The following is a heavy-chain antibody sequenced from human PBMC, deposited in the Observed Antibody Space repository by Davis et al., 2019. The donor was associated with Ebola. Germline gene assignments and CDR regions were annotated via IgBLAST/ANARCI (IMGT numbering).Heavy chain of an antibody. J-gene: IGHJ4*02. Sequence: SETLSLTCAVYGGSFSGYYWSWIRQPPGKGLEWIGEINHSGSTNYNPSLKSRVTISVDTSKNQFSLKVNSATAADTAVYYCARHRDGDFSPCDFWGQGIVVTVSS. V-gene: IGHV4-34*01. D-gene: IGHD4-17*01. CDR1: GGSFSGYY. CDR3: ARHRDGDFSPCDF. CDR2: INHSGST.